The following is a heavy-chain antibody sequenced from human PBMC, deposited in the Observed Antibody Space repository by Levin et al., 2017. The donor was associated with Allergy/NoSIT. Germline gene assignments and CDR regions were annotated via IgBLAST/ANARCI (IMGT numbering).Heavy chain of an antibody. J-gene: IGHJ4*01. CDR1: GFTFTSYA. CDR3: AKDRRFTVTADFDN. V-gene: IGHV3-23*01. Sequence: QPGGSLRLSCAASGFTFTSYAMAWVRQAPGKGLEWVASITGSSATTYYADSVKGRFTISKDNPKNALVLQMHSLRPEDTADYYCAKDRRFTVTADFDNWGHGTRVTVSS. CDR2: ITGSSATT. D-gene: IGHD4-17*01.